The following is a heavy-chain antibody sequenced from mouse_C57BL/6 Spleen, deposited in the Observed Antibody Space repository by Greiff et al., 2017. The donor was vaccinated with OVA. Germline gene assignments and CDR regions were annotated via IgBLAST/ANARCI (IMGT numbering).Heavy chain of an antibody. Sequence: QVQLKQSGAELMKPGASVKLSCKATGYTFTGYWIEWVKQRPGHGLEWIGEILPGSGSTNYNEKFKGKATFTADTSSNTAYMQLSSLTTEDSAIYYCASPYGSSSYWYFDVWGTGTTVTVSS. CDR1: GYTFTGYW. CDR3: ASPYGSSSYWYFDV. D-gene: IGHD1-1*01. CDR2: ILPGSGST. V-gene: IGHV1-9*01. J-gene: IGHJ1*03.